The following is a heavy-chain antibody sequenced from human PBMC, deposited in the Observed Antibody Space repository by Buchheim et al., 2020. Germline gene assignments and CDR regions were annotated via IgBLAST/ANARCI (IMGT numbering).Heavy chain of an antibody. D-gene: IGHD3-16*01. CDR2: ISYDGSNK. J-gene: IGHJ3*02. V-gene: IGHV3-30*18. CDR1: GFTFSSYG. Sequence: QVQLVESGGGVVQPGRSLRLSCAASGFTFSSYGMHWVRQAPGKGLEWVAVISYDGSNKYYADSVKGRFTISRDNSKNTLYLQMNSLRAEDTAVYYCAKFCLFAWGCDYVWGSSDAFDIWGQGT. CDR3: AKFCLFAWGCDYVWGSSDAFDI.